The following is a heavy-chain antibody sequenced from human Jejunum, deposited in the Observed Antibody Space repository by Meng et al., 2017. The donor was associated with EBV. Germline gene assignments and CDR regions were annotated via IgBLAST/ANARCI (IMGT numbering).Heavy chain of an antibody. J-gene: IGHJ4*02. CDR3: ARRTGDYVVGY. CDR2: VHFSGIT. D-gene: IGHD2-8*02. CDR1: GGSFSGYY. V-gene: IGHV4-34*01. Sequence: WGAGLLWPTATPPLPCAFDGGSFSGYYWSWVRQPPGRGLEYIGEVHFSGITNYTPSLKSRVTMSVDASKNQFSLRLTSVTAADTAVYYCARRTGDYVVGYWGQGTLVTVSS.